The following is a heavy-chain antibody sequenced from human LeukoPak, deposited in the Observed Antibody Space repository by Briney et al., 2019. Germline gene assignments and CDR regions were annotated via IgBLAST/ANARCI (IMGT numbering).Heavy chain of an antibody. CDR2: INHSGST. J-gene: IGHJ4*02. CDR3: ARVITDGSGYFDY. CDR1: GGSFSGYY. D-gene: IGHD7-27*01. V-gene: IGHV4-34*01. Sequence: SETLSLTCAVYGGSFSGYYWSWIRQPPGKGLEWIGEINHSGSTNYNPSLKSRVTISVDTSKNQFSLKLSSVTAADTAVYYCARVITDGSGYFDYWGQGTLVTVSS.